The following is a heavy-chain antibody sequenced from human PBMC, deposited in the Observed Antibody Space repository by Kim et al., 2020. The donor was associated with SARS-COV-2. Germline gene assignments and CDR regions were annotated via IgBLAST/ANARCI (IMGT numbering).Heavy chain of an antibody. CDR3: AAIRGDGIDWPWALDP. Sequence: SETLSLTCSVSGGSVISYYWSWIRQPPGKGLEWLGNFHYTGSTNYSPSLKSRVTMSVDTSTNQLSLKVSSATAADTAVYYCAAIRGDGIDWPWALDPWGQGTLVTVS. D-gene: IGHD3-9*01. CDR1: GGSVISYY. J-gene: IGHJ5*02. V-gene: IGHV4-59*08. CDR2: FHYTGST.